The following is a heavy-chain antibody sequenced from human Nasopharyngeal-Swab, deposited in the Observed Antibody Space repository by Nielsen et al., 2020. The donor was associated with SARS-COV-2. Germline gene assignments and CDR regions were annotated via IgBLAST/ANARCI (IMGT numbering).Heavy chain of an antibody. Sequence: WIRQPPGKGLEWIGEALHDGRTCYHSTLESRVTISIDTSRNQFSLRLTSVTAADTAVYYCAKEGSGSPALSWGQGILVTVSS. CDR3: AKEGSGSPALS. V-gene: IGHV4-4*02. J-gene: IGHJ5*02. D-gene: IGHD1-26*01. CDR2: ALHDGRT.